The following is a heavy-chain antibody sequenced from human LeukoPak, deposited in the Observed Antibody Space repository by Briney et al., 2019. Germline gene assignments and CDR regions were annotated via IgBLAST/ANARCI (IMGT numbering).Heavy chain of an antibody. Sequence: PGESLKISCKGTGYTFTSYWIGWVRQMPGKSLEWMGIIYPGDSVTRYSPSFQGQVTISADKSISTAYLQWSSLKASDTAMYYCARRGDGYNLNFDYWGQGTLVTVSS. CDR1: GYTFTSYW. CDR3: ARRGDGYNLNFDY. V-gene: IGHV5-51*01. J-gene: IGHJ4*02. D-gene: IGHD5-24*01. CDR2: IYPGDSVT.